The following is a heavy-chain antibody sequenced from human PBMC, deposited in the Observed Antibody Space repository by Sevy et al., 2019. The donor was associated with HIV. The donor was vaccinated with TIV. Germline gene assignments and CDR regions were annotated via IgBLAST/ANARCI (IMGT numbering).Heavy chain of an antibody. CDR2: INGDGSLT. D-gene: IGHD2-8*02. Sequence: GGSLRLSCAASGFSFSSYWMHWVRQAPGKGLVWVSRINGDGSLTHYADSVKGRFTISRDNSRNTLYLQMKSVRAEDTAVYYCARGGISGGLAGWFIFDWGQGTLVTVSS. J-gene: IGHJ4*02. V-gene: IGHV3-74*01. CDR1: GFSFSSYW. CDR3: ARGGISGGLAGWFIFD.